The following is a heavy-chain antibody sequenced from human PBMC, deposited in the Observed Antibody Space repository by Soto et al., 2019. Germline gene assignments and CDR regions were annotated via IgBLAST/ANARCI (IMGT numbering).Heavy chain of an antibody. CDR2: ISGSGGST. V-gene: IGHV3-23*01. D-gene: IGHD3-10*01. CDR3: AKAGERPILDY. Sequence: EVQLLESGGGLVQPGGSLRLSCAASGFTFSSYAMSWVGQAPEKGLEWVSAISGSGGSTYYEDSVKGRFTISRDNSKNTLYLQMNSLRAEDTAVYYCAKAGERPILDYSGQGTLVTVSS. J-gene: IGHJ4*02. CDR1: GFTFSSYA.